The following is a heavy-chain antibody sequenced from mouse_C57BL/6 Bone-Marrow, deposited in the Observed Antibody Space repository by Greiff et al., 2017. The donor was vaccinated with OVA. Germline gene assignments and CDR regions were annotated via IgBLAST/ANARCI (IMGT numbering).Heavy chain of an antibody. D-gene: IGHD1-1*01. CDR2: IYPRSGNT. V-gene: IGHV1-81*01. CDR3: ARWTVVEEGDY. J-gene: IGHJ2*01. CDR1: GYTFTSYG. Sequence: VQVVESGAELARPGASVKLSCKASGYTFTSYGISWVKQRTGQGLEWIGEIYPRSGNTYYNEKFKGKATLTADKSSSTAYMELRSLTSEDSAVYFCARWTVVEEGDYWGQGTTLTVSS.